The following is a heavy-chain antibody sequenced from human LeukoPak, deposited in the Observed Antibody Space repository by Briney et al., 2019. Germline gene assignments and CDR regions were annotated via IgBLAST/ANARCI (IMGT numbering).Heavy chain of an antibody. V-gene: IGHV3-49*04. CDR2: IRSKANGGTT. Sequence: GGSLRLSCTASGFIFGDYAMSWVRQAPGKGLEWVGFIRSKANGGTTEYAASVKGRFTISGDDSKTITYLQMNSLKIEDTAVYYCAKDGVSFNKRWDWFDPWGQGTLVTVSS. D-gene: IGHD1-26*01. J-gene: IGHJ5*02. CDR3: AKDGVSFNKRWDWFDP. CDR1: GFIFGDYA.